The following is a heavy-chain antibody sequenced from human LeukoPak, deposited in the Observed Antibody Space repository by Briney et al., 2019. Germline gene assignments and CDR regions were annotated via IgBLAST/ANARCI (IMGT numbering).Heavy chain of an antibody. D-gene: IGHD1-26*01. CDR2: ISYDGSNK. J-gene: IGHJ4*02. CDR1: GFTFSSYG. V-gene: IGHV3-30*18. Sequence: GGSLRLSCAASGFTFSSYGMHWVRQAPGKGLEWVAVISYDGSNKYYADSVKGRFTISRDNSKNTLYLQMNSLRAEGTAVYYCAKTSGSYYMSDYWGQGTLVTVSS. CDR3: AKTSGSYYMSDY.